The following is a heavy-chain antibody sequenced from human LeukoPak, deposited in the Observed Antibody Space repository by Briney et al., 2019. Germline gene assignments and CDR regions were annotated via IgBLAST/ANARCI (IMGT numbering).Heavy chain of an antibody. V-gene: IGHV5-51*01. CDR1: GYSFTSYW. J-gene: IGHJ6*02. CDR2: IYPGDSDT. CDR3: ARHDLWFGELSGHSYGMDV. Sequence: GESLKISCKGSGYSFTSYWIGWVRQMPGKGLEWMGIIYPGDSDTRYSPSFQGQVTISADKSISTACLQWSSLKASDTAMYYCARHDLWFGELSGHSYGMDVWGQGTTVTVSS. D-gene: IGHD3-10*01.